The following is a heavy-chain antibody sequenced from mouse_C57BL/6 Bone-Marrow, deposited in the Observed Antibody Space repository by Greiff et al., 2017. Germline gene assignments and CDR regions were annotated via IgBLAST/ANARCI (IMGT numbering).Heavy chain of an antibody. J-gene: IGHJ3*01. CDR1: GFNIKDDY. CDR2: IGPGSGST. CDR3: ARAGATGVFAY. D-gene: IGHD3-1*01. Sequence: VKLQQSGAELVRPGASVKLSCTASGFNIKDDYMHWVKQRPGQGLEWIGKIGPGSGSTYYNEKFKGKATLTADKSSSTAYMQLSSLTSEDSAVYFCARAGATGVFAYWGQGTLVTVSA. V-gene: IGHV1-77*01.